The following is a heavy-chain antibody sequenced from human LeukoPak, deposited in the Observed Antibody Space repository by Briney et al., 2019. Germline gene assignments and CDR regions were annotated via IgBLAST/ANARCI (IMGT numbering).Heavy chain of an antibody. CDR1: GFTFSSYW. V-gene: IGHV3-7*03. CDR2: IKQDGSEK. J-gene: IGHJ6*04. D-gene: IGHD6-19*01. CDR3: ARRYCSGPFLPYYGMDV. Sequence: GGSLRLSCAASGFTFSSYWMSWVRQAPGKGLEWVANIKQDGSEKYYVDSVKGRFTISRDNAKNSLYLQMNSLRAEDTAVYYCARRYCSGPFLPYYGMDVWGKGTTVTVSS.